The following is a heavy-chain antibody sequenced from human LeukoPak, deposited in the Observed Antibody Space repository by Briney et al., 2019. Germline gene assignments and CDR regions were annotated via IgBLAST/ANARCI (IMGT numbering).Heavy chain of an antibody. J-gene: IGHJ4*02. CDR3: ARGSTYYDSSGQVPFDY. CDR1: GFTFSSYS. V-gene: IGHV3-48*01. Sequence: GGSLRLSCTASGFTFSSYSMNWVRQAPGKGLEWGSYISGSSSTIYYADSVKGRFTISRDNGKNTLYLQMNSLRAEDTAVYYCARGSTYYDSSGQVPFDYWGQGTLVTVSS. D-gene: IGHD3-22*01. CDR2: ISGSSSTI.